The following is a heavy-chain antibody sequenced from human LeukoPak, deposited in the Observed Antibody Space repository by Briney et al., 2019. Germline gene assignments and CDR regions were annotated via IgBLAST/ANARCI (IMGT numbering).Heavy chain of an antibody. CDR2: IYYSGYS. Sequence: PSETLSLTCTVSGGSISSHYWSWIRQPPGKGLEWIGYIYYSGYSKYNPSLKSRVTISVDTSKNQFSLKLSSVTAADTAVYYCARTIAARPYYFDYWGQGTLVTVSP. CDR3: ARTIAARPYYFDY. J-gene: IGHJ4*02. CDR1: GGSISSHY. D-gene: IGHD6-6*01. V-gene: IGHV4-59*11.